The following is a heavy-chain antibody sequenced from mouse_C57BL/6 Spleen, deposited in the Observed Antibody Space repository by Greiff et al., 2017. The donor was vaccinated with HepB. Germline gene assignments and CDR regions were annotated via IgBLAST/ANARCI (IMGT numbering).Heavy chain of an antibody. Sequence: EVQVVESGGGLVQSGRSLRLSCATSGFTFSDFYMEWVRQAPGKGLEWIAASRNKANDYTTEYSASVTVRFIVSRDTSQSILYLQMNALRAEDTAIYYCARYADYYGSSYWYFDVWGTGTTVTVSS. CDR3: ARYADYYGSSYWYFDV. V-gene: IGHV7-1*01. CDR1: GFTFSDFY. J-gene: IGHJ1*03. CDR2: SRNKANDYTT. D-gene: IGHD1-1*01.